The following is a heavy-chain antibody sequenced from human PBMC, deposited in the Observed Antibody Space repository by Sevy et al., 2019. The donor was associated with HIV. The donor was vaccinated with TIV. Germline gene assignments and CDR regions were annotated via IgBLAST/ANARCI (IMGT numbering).Heavy chain of an antibody. J-gene: IGHJ4*02. CDR2: ISYDGSNK. V-gene: IGHV3-30*04. D-gene: IGHD3-22*01. CDR3: ARDLYDSSGGIDY. Sequence: GGSLRLSCAASGFTFSSYAMHWVRQAPGKGLEWVAVISYDGSNKYYAGSVKGRFTISRDNSKNTLYLQMNSLRAEDTAVYYCARDLYDSSGGIDYWGQGTLVTVSS. CDR1: GFTFSSYA.